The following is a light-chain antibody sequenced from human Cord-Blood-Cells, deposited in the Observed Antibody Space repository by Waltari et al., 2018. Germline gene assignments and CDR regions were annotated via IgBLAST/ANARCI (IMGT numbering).Light chain of an antibody. CDR2: GAS. V-gene: IGKV3-20*01. CDR1: QSVSSSY. J-gene: IGKJ2*03. Sequence: EVVLTQSAGTLSLSPGERATLSCRARQSVSSSYLPWYQQKPGKAPRLLIYGASSRASGIPYRFSGSGSGTDFTLTISRLQPEDFAAYYCQQYCSSPSSFFHGTKREDK. CDR3: QQYCSSPSS.